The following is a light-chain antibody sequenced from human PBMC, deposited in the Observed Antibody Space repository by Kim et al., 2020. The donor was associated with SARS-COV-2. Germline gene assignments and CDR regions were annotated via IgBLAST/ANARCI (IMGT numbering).Light chain of an antibody. J-gene: IGKJ3*01. V-gene: IGKV3-15*01. CDR3: QQYNNWPLLFT. CDR2: GAS. CDR1: QSVSSN. Sequence: EIVMTQSPATLSVSPGERATLSCRASQSVSSNLAWYQQKPGQAPRLVIYGASTRATGIPARFSGSGSGTEFTLTISSLQSEDFAVYYCQQYNNWPLLFTFGPGTKVDIK.